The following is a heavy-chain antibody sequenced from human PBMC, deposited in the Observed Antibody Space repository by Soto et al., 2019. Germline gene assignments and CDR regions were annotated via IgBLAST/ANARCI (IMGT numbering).Heavy chain of an antibody. J-gene: IGHJ5*02. Sequence: YETLSLGCSVTGASVSSDSWSWIQQSPGKGRGWIGYIHSSGGTNYTPSLRSRVTISVDTSKNQLSLNLTSLTAADTAVYYCGRGETSGSGVFKCFDPGGQGALVTISS. D-gene: IGHD3-10*01. CDR2: IHSSGGT. CDR3: GRGETSGSGVFKCFDP. CDR1: GASVSSDS. V-gene: IGHV4-59*02.